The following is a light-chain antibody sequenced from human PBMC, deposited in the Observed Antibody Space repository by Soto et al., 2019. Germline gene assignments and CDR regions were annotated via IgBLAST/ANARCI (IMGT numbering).Light chain of an antibody. J-gene: IGKJ3*01. CDR3: QQYGSSPLFT. Sequence: EIVLTQSPGTLSLSPGERATLSCRASQSVSSSYLAWYQQKPGQAPRLHIYGASSRATGIPDRFSGSGSGTDFPLTISRLEPEDFAVYYCQQYGSSPLFTFGPGTKVDIK. CDR1: QSVSSSY. V-gene: IGKV3-20*01. CDR2: GAS.